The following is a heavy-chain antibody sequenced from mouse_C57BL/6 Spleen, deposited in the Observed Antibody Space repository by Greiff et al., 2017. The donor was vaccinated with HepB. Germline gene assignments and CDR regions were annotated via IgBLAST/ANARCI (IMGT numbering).Heavy chain of an antibody. CDR2: INPNNGGT. V-gene: IGHV1-26*01. Sequence: VQLQQSGPELVKPGASVKISCKASGYTFTDYYMNWVKQSHGKSLEWIGDINPNNGGTSYNQKFKGKATLTVDKSSSTAYMELRSLTSEDSAVYYCARSAPITTVVDHYAMDYWGQGTSVTVSS. D-gene: IGHD1-1*01. CDR3: ARSAPITTVVDHYAMDY. CDR1: GYTFTDYY. J-gene: IGHJ4*01.